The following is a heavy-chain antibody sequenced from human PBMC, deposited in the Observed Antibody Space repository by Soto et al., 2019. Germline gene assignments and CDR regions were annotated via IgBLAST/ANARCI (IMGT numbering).Heavy chain of an antibody. Sequence: GESLKISCKGSGYSFTSYWIGWVRQMPGKGLEWMGIIYPGDSDTRYSPSFQGQVTISADKSISTAYLQWSSLKASDTAMYYCARLGGDIVVVPAAKYYYYYYYMDGWGKGTTVTVSS. CDR3: ARLGGDIVVVPAAKYYYYYYYMDG. D-gene: IGHD2-2*01. CDR2: IYPGDSDT. CDR1: GYSFTSYW. V-gene: IGHV5-51*01. J-gene: IGHJ6*03.